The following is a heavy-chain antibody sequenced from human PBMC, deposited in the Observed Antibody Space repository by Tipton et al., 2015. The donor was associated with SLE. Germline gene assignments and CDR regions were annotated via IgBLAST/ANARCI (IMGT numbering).Heavy chain of an antibody. CDR2: INYSGSS. J-gene: IGHJ5*02. CDR3: ARLPTGYPNWFDP. CDR1: GDSITTSNHYY. V-gene: IGHV4-39*07. Sequence: TLSLICTVSGDSITTSNHYYWAWIRQSPGKGLEWIGNINYSGSSYYNPSLKSRVTISVATSMNQFYLNLNSVTAADTAVYYCARLPTGYPNWFDPWGQGTLVTVSS. D-gene: IGHD3-16*02.